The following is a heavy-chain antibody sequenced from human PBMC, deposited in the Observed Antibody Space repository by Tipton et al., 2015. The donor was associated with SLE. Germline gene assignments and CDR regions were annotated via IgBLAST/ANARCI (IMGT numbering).Heavy chain of an antibody. CDR1: GYTFTGYF. CDR3: ARAYNWNDDRFIDF. CDR2: INPTTGNT. J-gene: IGHJ4*02. V-gene: IGHV1-46*04. D-gene: IGHD1-20*01. Sequence: QSGPEVKKPGASVKVSCKASGYTFTGYFIHWVRQAPGQGLEWMGIINPTTGNTMFAQKLLGRVAMTRDTSTRTVYMELSSLRSEDTAVYYCARAYNWNDDRFIDFWGQSTLVSGSS.